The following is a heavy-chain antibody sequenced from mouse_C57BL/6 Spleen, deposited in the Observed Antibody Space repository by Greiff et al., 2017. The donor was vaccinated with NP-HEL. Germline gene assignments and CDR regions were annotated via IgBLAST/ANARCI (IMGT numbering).Heavy chain of an antibody. CDR1: GYTFTSYW. Sequence: QVQLQQPGAELVRPGTSVKLSCKASGYTFTSYWMHWVKQRPGQGLEWIGVIDPSDSYTNYNQKFKGKATLTVDTSSSTAYMQLSSLTSEDSAVYYCARGIYYDYEIDYWGQGTTLTVSS. V-gene: IGHV1-59*01. CDR2: IDPSDSYT. D-gene: IGHD2-4*01. J-gene: IGHJ2*01. CDR3: ARGIYYDYEIDY.